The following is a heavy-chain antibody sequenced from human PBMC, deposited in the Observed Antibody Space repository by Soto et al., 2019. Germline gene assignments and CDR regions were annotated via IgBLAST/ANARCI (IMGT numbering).Heavy chain of an antibody. CDR3: ARDMSGGTYNYYYGMDV. J-gene: IGHJ6*02. CDR1: GFTFSGYA. D-gene: IGHD1-26*01. Sequence: GGSLRLSCAASGFTFSGYAMTWVRQAPGRGLEWVSAVSGGGSPTYYADSVKGRFTISRDNSKNTLYLQMNSLRADDTAVYYCARDMSGGTYNYYYGMDVWGQGTTVTVSS. V-gene: IGHV3-23*01. CDR2: VSGGGSPT.